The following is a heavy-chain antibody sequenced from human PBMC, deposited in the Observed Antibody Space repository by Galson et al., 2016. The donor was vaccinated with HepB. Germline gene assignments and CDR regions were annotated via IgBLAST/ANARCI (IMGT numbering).Heavy chain of an antibody. J-gene: IGHJ4*02. Sequence: SVKVSCKASGYTFTGYYMHRVRQAPGQGLEWMGWINLNSGGADYAQKFQGRITLTRDTSTSTAYMELSSLRSDDTAVFYCARVGYFDSTGPFDYWGQGSLVTVSS. V-gene: IGHV1-2*02. CDR1: GYTFTGYY. CDR2: INLNSGGA. D-gene: IGHD2-8*02. CDR3: ARVGYFDSTGPFDY.